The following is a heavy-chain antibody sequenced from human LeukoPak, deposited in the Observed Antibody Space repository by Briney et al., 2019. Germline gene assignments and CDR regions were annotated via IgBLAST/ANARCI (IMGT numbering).Heavy chain of an antibody. J-gene: IGHJ6*03. V-gene: IGHV3-66*02. D-gene: IGHD3-22*01. CDR2: LHSDGET. Sequence: GGSLRLSCAPSGFTVSNNYMSWVRHSPGKGLEWVSILHSDGETYSADSVKGRFTISGDNSKNMLYLQMNSLRGEDTAVYYCARGSYYGSGAYYMDVWGKGTTVTVSS. CDR3: ARGSYYGSGAYYMDV. CDR1: GFTVSNNY.